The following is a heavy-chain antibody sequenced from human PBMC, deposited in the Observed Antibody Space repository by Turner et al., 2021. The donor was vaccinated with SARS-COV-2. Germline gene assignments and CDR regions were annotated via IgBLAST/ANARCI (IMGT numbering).Heavy chain of an antibody. CDR2: IIPVFGTA. J-gene: IGHJ4*02. D-gene: IGHD4-17*01. V-gene: IGHV1-69*01. CDR3: AKAQGVYGDYGGDY. Sequence: QVQLVQSGAEVKKPGSSVMVSCNASGGIFSTDAISWVRQASGQGLECMGGIIPVFGTANYALHFQGRVTITADESTSYLELCSLRSEDTAVYYCAKAQGVYGDYGGDYWGQGTLVTVSS. CDR1: GGIFSTDA.